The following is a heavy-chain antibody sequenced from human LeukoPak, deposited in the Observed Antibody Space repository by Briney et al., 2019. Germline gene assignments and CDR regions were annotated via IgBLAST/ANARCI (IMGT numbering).Heavy chain of an antibody. CDR3: ARDRRPPDYDFWSGYPHYMDV. D-gene: IGHD3-3*01. V-gene: IGHV1-46*01. CDR1: GYTFTSYY. J-gene: IGHJ6*03. Sequence: ASVKVSCKASGYTFTSYYMHWVRQAPGQGLEWMGIINPSGGSTSYAQKFQGRVTMTRDTSTSTVYMELSSLRSEDTAVYYCARDRRPPDYDFWSGYPHYMDVWGKGTTVTVSS. CDR2: INPSGGST.